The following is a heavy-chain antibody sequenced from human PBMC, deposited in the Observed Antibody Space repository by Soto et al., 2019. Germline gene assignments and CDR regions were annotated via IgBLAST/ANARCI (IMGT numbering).Heavy chain of an antibody. CDR2: ISSSSTI. CDR3: ARDSYYYDSSGYYFSDY. D-gene: IGHD3-22*01. Sequence: QPGGSLRLSCAASGFTFSSYSMNWVRQAPGKGLEWVSYISSSSTIYYADSVKGRFTISRDNAKNSLYLQMNSLRDEDTAVYYCARDSYYYDSSGYYFSDYWGQGTLVTVSS. CDR1: GFTFSSYS. V-gene: IGHV3-48*02. J-gene: IGHJ4*02.